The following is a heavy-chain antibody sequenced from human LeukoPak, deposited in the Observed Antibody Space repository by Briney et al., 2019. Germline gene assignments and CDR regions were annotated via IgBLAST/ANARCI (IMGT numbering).Heavy chain of an antibody. CDR1: GFTFRDYA. Sequence: GGSLRLSCAASGFTFRDYAMSWVRQAPGKGLEWVSVIGGSGGSTYYADSVKGRFTISRDNSKNTLYLQMNSLRAEDTAVYYCAKWSVPAAYFDYWGQGTLVTVSS. CDR2: IGGSGGST. V-gene: IGHV3-23*01. J-gene: IGHJ4*02. D-gene: IGHD2-2*01. CDR3: AKWSVPAAYFDY.